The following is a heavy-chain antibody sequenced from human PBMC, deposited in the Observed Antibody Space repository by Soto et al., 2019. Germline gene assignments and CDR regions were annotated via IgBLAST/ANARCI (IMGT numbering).Heavy chain of an antibody. CDR2: ISYDGSNK. V-gene: IGHV3-30*18. D-gene: IGHD3-3*01. CDR3: AKTVLRFLKGPYYYGMDV. Sequence: GGSLRLSCAASGFTFSSYAMHWVRQAPGKGLEWVAVISYDGSNKYYADSVKGRFTISRDNSKNTLYLQMNSLRAEDTAVYYCAKTVLRFLKGPYYYGMDVWGQGTTVTVSS. CDR1: GFTFSSYA. J-gene: IGHJ6*02.